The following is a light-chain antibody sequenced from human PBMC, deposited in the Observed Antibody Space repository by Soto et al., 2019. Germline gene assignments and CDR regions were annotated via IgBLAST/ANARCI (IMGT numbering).Light chain of an antibody. J-gene: IGKJ5*01. Sequence: EIVMTQSPATLSVSPGERATLSCRASQSVSSNLAWYQHKPGQAPRLLLYGASTRATGIPARFSGSGSGTEFTLTISSLQSEDFSVYYCQQYNKWPLITFGQGTRLEAK. CDR2: GAS. CDR3: QQYNKWPLIT. V-gene: IGKV3-15*01. CDR1: QSVSSN.